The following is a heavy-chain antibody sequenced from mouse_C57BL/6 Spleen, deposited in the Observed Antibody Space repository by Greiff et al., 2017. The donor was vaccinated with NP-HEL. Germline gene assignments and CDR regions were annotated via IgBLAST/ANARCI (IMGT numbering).Heavy chain of an antibody. CDR1: GFTFSSYT. D-gene: IGHD2-1*01. CDR2: ISGGGGNT. Sequence: EVKVVESGGGLVKPGGSLKLSCAASGFTFSSYTMSWVRQTPEKRLEWVATISGGGGNTYYPDSVKGRFTISRDNAKNTLYLQMSSLRSEDTALYYCARQAVYYGNSWFAYWGQGTLVTVSA. J-gene: IGHJ3*01. CDR3: ARQAVYYGNSWFAY. V-gene: IGHV5-9*01.